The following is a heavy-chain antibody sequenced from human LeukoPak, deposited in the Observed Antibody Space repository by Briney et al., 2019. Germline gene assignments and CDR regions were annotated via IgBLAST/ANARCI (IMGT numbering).Heavy chain of an antibody. J-gene: IGHJ3*02. V-gene: IGHV1-8*03. D-gene: IGHD5-12*01. Sequence: ASVKVSCKASGYTFTSYDINWVRQATGQGLEWMGWMNPNSGNTGYAQKFQGRVTITRNTSISTAYMELSSLRSEDTALYYCAKDPGYSGAFDIWGQGTMVTVSS. CDR2: MNPNSGNT. CDR3: AKDPGYSGAFDI. CDR1: GYTFTSYD.